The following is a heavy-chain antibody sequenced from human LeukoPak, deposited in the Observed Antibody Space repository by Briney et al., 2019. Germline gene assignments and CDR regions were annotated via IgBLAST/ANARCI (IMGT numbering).Heavy chain of an antibody. V-gene: IGHV3-48*03. CDR3: ASTGAYYYYGMDV. Sequence: GGSLRLYCAASGFTFSSYEMNWVRQARGKGLEWVSYISSCGSTIYYADSVKGRFTISRDNAKNSLYLQMNSLRAEDTAVYYCASTGAYYYYGMDVWGKGTTVTVSS. J-gene: IGHJ6*04. D-gene: IGHD3-10*01. CDR1: GFTFSSYE. CDR2: ISSCGSTI.